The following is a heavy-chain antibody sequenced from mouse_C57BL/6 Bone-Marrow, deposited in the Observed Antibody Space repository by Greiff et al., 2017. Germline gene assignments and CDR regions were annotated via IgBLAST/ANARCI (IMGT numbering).Heavy chain of an antibody. CDR2: IRNKANGYTT. J-gene: IGHJ4*01. Sequence: EVKLMESGGGLVQPGGSLSLSCAASGFTFTDYYMSWVRQPPGKALEWLGFIRNKANGYTTEYSASVKGRFTISRDNSQSILYLQMNALRAEDSATYYCARYGRWLPYYAMDYWGQGTSVTVSS. D-gene: IGHD2-3*01. CDR1: GFTFTDYY. V-gene: IGHV7-3*01. CDR3: ARYGRWLPYYAMDY.